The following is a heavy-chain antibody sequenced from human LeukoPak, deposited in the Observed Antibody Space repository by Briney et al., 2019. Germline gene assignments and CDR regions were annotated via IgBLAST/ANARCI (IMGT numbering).Heavy chain of an antibody. V-gene: IGHV4-59*01. Sequence: SETLSLTCNVSGGSINNYYWSWIRQPPGKGLEWIGYIYYSGNSNYIPPLKSRVTISVDTSKNQFSLKPSSVTAADTAVYYCASGSPFYGMDVWGQGTTVTVSS. CDR1: GGSINNYY. D-gene: IGHD6-25*01. J-gene: IGHJ6*02. CDR3: ASGSPFYGMDV. CDR2: IYYSGNS.